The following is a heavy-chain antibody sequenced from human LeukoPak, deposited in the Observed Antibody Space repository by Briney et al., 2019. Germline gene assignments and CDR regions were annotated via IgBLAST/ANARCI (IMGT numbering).Heavy chain of an antibody. CDR1: GFTFSSYG. J-gene: IGHJ4*02. D-gene: IGHD4-17*01. CDR2: IWYDGSNK. V-gene: IGHV3-33*01. CDR3: ARGDHDYGDYYFDY. Sequence: GRSLRLSCAASGFTFSSYGMHWVRQAPGKGLEWVAVIWYDGSNKYYADSVKGRFTISRDNSKNTLYLQMNSLRAKDTAVYYCARGDHDYGDYYFDYWGQGTLVTVSS.